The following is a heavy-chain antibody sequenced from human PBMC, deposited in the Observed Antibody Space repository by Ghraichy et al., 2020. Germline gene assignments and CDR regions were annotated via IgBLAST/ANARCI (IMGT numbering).Heavy chain of an antibody. D-gene: IGHD3-10*01. CDR1: GGSISSYY. CDR2: IYTSGST. Sequence: SETLSLTCTVSGGSISSYYWSWIRQPAGKGLEWIGHIYTSGSTNYNPSLKSRVTMSVDTSKNQFSLKLSSVTAAHTAVYYCARVGARGVYYYSYYMDGGGKGSTATV. J-gene: IGHJ6*03. V-gene: IGHV4-4*07. CDR3: ARVGARGVYYYSYYMDG.